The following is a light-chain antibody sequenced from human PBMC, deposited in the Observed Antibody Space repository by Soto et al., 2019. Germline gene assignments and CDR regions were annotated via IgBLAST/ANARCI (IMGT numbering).Light chain of an antibody. CDR1: QSISSY. Sequence: DIPLTQSPSSLSASVGDRVTITCRASQSISSYLNWYQQKPGKAPKLLIYAASSLQSGVPSRFSGSGSGTDFALTISSLQPEDFATYYCLQDYNYPPTFGQGTKVDIK. J-gene: IGKJ1*01. V-gene: IGKV1-39*01. CDR3: LQDYNYPPT. CDR2: AAS.